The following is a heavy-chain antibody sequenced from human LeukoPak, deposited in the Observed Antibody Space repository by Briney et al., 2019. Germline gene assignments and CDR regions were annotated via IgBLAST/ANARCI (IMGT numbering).Heavy chain of an antibody. Sequence: GGSLRLSCSASGFTFSSYAMHWVRQAPGKGLEYVSTISDKGAGTYYSDSVKGRFTISRDNSKNTLYLQMSSLRPEDTAVYYCVKGSGYFDYWGQGTLVTVSS. D-gene: IGHD3-10*01. V-gene: IGHV3-64D*06. J-gene: IGHJ4*02. CDR2: ISDKGAGT. CDR1: GFTFSSYA. CDR3: VKGSGYFDY.